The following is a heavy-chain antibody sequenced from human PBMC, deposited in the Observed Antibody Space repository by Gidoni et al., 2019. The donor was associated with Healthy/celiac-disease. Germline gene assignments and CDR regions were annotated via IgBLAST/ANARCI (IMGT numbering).Heavy chain of an antibody. D-gene: IGHD3-22*01. CDR1: GFTVSSNY. Sequence: EVQLVESGGGLVQPGGSLRLSCAASGFTVSSNYMSWVRQAPGKGLEWVSVIYSGGSTYYADSVKGRFTISRDNSKNTLYLQMNSLRAEDTAVYYCARVAYDSSGYLFDYWGQGTLVTVSS. J-gene: IGHJ4*02. CDR3: ARVAYDSSGYLFDY. CDR2: IYSGGST. V-gene: IGHV3-66*01.